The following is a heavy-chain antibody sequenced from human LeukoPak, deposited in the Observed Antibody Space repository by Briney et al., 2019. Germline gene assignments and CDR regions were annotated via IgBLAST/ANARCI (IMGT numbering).Heavy chain of an antibody. V-gene: IGHV1-2*02. D-gene: IGHD5-12*01. CDR3: ARVEARSSDDSGYPF. CDR2: INPNNGGT. J-gene: IGHJ4*02. CDR1: GYSFTSFY. Sequence: ASVKVSCKASGYSFTSFYVHWVRQAPEQGPEWMGWINPNNGGTKYARQFQGRITLTRDTSITTAYMDLTRLTSNDTAVYYCARVEARSSDDSGYPFWGQGTLVSVSS.